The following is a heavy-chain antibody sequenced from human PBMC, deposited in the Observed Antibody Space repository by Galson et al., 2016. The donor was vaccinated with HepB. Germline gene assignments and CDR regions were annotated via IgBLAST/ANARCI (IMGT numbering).Heavy chain of an antibody. V-gene: IGHV4-4*02. CDR2: IFHSGRT. CDR1: GVSISSGNW. CDR3: ARQKNDRDSYGLEY. Sequence: ETLSLTCAVSGVSISSGNWWSWVRQPPGKGLEWIGEIFHSGRTNYNLKSRFTMSVDKSKNHFSLKVNSVTAADTAVYYCARQKNDRDSYGLEYWGQGILVTVSS. D-gene: IGHD5-18*01. J-gene: IGHJ4*02.